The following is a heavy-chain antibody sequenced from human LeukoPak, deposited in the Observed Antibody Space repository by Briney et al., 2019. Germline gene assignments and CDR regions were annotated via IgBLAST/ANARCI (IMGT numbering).Heavy chain of an antibody. V-gene: IGHV4-34*01. CDR1: GGSFSGYY. CDR2: INHSGST. CDR3: ARAVTFDY. Sequence: SETLSLTCAVYGGSFSGYYWSWIRQPPGKGLEWIGEINHSGSTNYNPSLKSRVTISVDTSKNQFSLKLSSVTAADTAVYYCARAVTFDYWGQGTLVTVSS. J-gene: IGHJ4*02. D-gene: IGHD4-11*01.